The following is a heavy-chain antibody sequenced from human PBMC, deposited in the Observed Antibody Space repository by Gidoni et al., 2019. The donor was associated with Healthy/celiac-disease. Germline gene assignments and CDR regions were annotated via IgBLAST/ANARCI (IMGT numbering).Heavy chain of an antibody. Sequence: QVQLQESGPGLVKPSQTLSPTCTVSGGYISSGYYSWSWIRQPPGKGLEWIGYIYYSGSTYYNPSLKSRVTISVDTSKNQFSLKLSSVTAADTAVYYCARGEPSNGVCYIQWGQGTLVTVSS. CDR1: GGYISSGYYS. V-gene: IGHV4-30-4*01. CDR3: ARGEPSNGVCYIQ. CDR2: IYYSGST. D-gene: IGHD2-8*01. J-gene: IGHJ4*02.